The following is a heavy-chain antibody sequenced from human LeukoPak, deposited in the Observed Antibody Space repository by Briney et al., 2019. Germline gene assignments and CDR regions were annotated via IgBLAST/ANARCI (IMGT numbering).Heavy chain of an antibody. CDR3: ARADYDFWSGHHYYYYMDV. V-gene: IGHV4-4*07. CDR2: IYTSGST. J-gene: IGHJ6*03. D-gene: IGHD3-3*01. Sequence: PSETLSLTCTVSGGSISSYYWSWIRQPAGKGLEWIGRIYTSGSTNYNPSLKSRVTMSVDTSKNQFSLKLSSVTAADTAVYYCARADYDFWSGHHYYYYMDVWGKGTRSPSP. CDR1: GGSISSYY.